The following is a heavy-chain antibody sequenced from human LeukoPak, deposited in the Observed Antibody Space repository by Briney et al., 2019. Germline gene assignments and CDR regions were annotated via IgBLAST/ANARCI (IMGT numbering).Heavy chain of an antibody. CDR3: ARELGYCSSTSCLGNWFDP. Sequence: SETLSLACTVSGGSISSYYWSWIRQPPGKGLEWIGYIYYSGSTNYNPSLKSRVTISVDTSKNQFSLKLSSVTAADTAVYYCARELGYCSSTSCLGNWFDPWGRGTLVTVSS. V-gene: IGHV4-59*01. CDR2: IYYSGST. CDR1: GGSISSYY. D-gene: IGHD2-2*01. J-gene: IGHJ5*02.